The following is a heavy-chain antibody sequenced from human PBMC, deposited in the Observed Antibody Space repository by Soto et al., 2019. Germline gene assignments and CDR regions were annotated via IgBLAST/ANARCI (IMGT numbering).Heavy chain of an antibody. CDR1: GFTFSSYN. Sequence: EVQLVESGGGLVPPGGSLRLSCATSGFTFSSYNFNWVRLAPGKGLEWVSFISNSGSATNYADSVEGRFIISRDTAKNSIFLQMKRMRDEDAAVYLYAREKYSGSWWGVRRYYSYSVDVWGEWTTVTVSS. CDR3: AREKYSGSWWGVRRYYSYSVDV. J-gene: IGHJ6*04. V-gene: IGHV3-48*02. CDR2: ISNSGSAT. D-gene: IGHD1-26*01.